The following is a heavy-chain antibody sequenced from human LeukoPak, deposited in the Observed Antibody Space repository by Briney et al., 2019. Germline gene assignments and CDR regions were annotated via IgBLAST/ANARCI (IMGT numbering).Heavy chain of an antibody. V-gene: IGHV4-30-4*01. D-gene: IGHD3-10*01. CDR2: IYYSGST. J-gene: IGHJ5*02. Sequence: PSETLSLTCTVSGGSISSYYWSWIRQPPGKGLEWIGYIYYSGSTYYNPSLKSRVTISVDTSKNQFSLKLSAVTAADTAVYYCAREELLWFGELGVGWFDPWGQGTLVTVSS. CDR1: GGSISSYY. CDR3: AREELLWFGELGVGWFDP.